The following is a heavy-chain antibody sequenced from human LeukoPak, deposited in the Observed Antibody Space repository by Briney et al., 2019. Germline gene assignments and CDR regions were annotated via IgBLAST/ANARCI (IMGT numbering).Heavy chain of an antibody. CDR2: VYTSGST. CDR1: GGSISSGSYY. D-gene: IGHD2-2*01. Sequence: SETQSLTCTVSGGSISSGSYYWSWIRQPAGKGLEWIGRVYTSGSTNYNPSLRSRITISLDTSKNQFSLKLNSVTAADTAVYYCATNRAELWGRGTLVTVSS. J-gene: IGHJ2*01. CDR3: ATNRAEL. V-gene: IGHV4-61*02.